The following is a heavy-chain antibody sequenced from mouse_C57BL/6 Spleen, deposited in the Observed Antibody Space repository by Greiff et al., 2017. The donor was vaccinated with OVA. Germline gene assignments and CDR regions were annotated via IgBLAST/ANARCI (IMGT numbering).Heavy chain of an antibody. Sequence: VQLQRPGAELVKPGASVKMSCKASGYTFTSYWITWVKQRPGQGLEWIGDIYPGSGSTNYNEKFKSKATLTVDTSSSTAYMQLSSLTSEDSAVYYCARSDYRLYYFDYWGQGTTLTVSS. CDR1: GYTFTSYW. V-gene: IGHV1-55*01. D-gene: IGHD2-14*01. J-gene: IGHJ2*01. CDR3: ARSDYRLYYFDY. CDR2: IYPGSGST.